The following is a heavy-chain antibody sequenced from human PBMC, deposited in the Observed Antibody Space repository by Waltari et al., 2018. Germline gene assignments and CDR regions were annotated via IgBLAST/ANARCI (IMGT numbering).Heavy chain of an antibody. CDR2: ISGSGGST. Sequence: EVQLLESGGGLVQPGGSLRLSCAASGFTLSSYAMSWVRQAPGKGLEWVSAISGSGGSTYYADSVKGRFTISRDNSKNTLYLQMTSLRAEDTAVYYCANARGSYYFDYWGQGTLVTVSS. V-gene: IGHV3-23*01. D-gene: IGHD2-15*01. J-gene: IGHJ4*02. CDR1: GFTLSSYA. CDR3: ANARGSYYFDY.